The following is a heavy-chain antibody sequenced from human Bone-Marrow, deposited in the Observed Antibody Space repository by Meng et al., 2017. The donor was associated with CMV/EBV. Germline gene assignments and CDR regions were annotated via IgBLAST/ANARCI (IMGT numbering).Heavy chain of an antibody. CDR2: ISWNSGSI. D-gene: IGHD3-3*01. Sequence: GGSLRLSCAASGSTFDDYAMHWVRQAPGKGLEWVSGISWNSGSIGYADSVKGRFTISRDSAKNSLYLQMNSLRAEDTALYYCAKGRSGYYYYYGMDVWGQGTTVTVSS. CDR3: AKGRSGYYYYYGMDV. J-gene: IGHJ6*02. CDR1: GSTFDDYA. V-gene: IGHV3-9*01.